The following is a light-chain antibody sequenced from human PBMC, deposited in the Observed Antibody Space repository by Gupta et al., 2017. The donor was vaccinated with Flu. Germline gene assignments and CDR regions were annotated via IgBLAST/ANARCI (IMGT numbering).Light chain of an antibody. Sequence: SYELTQPPSVSVSPGQTARITCSGDAMPKQYVYWYQQKPGQAPVLVIYKDSERPSRVPQRFSGSSSGTTATLTISGVQAEDEADYYCQSADSSGTYTVFGGGTKLTVL. CDR2: KDS. CDR1: AMPKQY. CDR3: QSADSSGTYTV. V-gene: IGLV3-25*02. J-gene: IGLJ3*02.